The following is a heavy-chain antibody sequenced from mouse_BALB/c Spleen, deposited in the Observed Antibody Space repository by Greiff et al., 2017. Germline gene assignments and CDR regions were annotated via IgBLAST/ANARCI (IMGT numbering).Heavy chain of an antibody. Sequence: EVQLQESGPSLVKPSQTLSLTCSVTGDSITSGYWNWIRKFPGNKLEYMGYISYSGSTYYNPSLKSRISITRDTSKNQYYLQLNSVTTEDTATYYCARRRDNYYGSSYWYFDVWGAGTTVTVSS. V-gene: IGHV3-8*02. CDR1: GDSITSGY. CDR2: ISYSGST. J-gene: IGHJ1*01. CDR3: ARRRDNYYGSSYWYFDV. D-gene: IGHD1-1*01.